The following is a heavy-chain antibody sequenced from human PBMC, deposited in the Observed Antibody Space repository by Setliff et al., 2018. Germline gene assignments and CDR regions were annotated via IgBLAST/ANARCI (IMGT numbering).Heavy chain of an antibody. D-gene: IGHD6-6*01. CDR1: GGTFSDYY. J-gene: IGHJ4*02. CDR2: INHRGST. Sequence: PSETLSLTCAAYGGTFSDYYWTWIRQPPGKGLEWVGEINHRGSTNYNPSLKSRVTISVDTSKDQFSLKLISMTAADTAVYYCARGRNVAARLLDSWGQGTLFTVSS. CDR3: ARGRNVAARLLDS. V-gene: IGHV4-34*01.